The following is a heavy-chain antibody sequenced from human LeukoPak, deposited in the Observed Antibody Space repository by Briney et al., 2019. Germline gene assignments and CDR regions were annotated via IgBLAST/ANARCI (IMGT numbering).Heavy chain of an antibody. J-gene: IGHJ4*02. Sequence: PGGSLRLSCAASGFTFSSYWMHWVRQAPGKGLVWVSRINTDGSSTSYADSVKGRFTISRDNAKNSLYLQMNSLRAEDTAVYYCARDVSSSSAEYYFDYWGQGTLVTVSS. CDR2: INTDGSST. CDR1: GFTFSSYW. V-gene: IGHV3-74*01. CDR3: ARDVSSSSAEYYFDY. D-gene: IGHD6-6*01.